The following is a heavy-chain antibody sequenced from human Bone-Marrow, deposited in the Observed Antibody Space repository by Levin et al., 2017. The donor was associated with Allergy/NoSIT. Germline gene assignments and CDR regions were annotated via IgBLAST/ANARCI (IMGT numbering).Heavy chain of an antibody. V-gene: IGHV4-59*11. CDR3: ASATLFLEDAFDV. CDR1: GVSISRHY. CDR2: IYHTGST. D-gene: IGHD5-24*01. J-gene: IGHJ3*01. Sequence: SETLSLTCTVSGVSISRHYWSWIRQTPGKGLEWIGYIYHTGSTKYNPSLKSRATISVDTSNNQFSLKMTSVSAVDTAIYYCASATLFLEDAFDVWGQGTMVTVSS.